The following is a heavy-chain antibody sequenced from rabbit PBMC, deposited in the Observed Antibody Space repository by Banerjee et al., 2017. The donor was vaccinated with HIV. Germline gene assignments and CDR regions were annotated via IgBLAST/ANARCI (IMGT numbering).Heavy chain of an antibody. V-gene: IGHV1S45*01. D-gene: IGHD4-2*01. CDR3: ARAAYVGWSTSAMDL. J-gene: IGHJ3*01. CDR1: GFSVSSSYY. Sequence: QEQLEESGGDLVKPGASLTLTCTASGFSVSSSYYMCWVRQAPGKGLEWIGCIYVGSSGSTYYASWAKGRFTISKTSSTTVTLQMTSLTAADTATYFCARAAYVGWSTSAMDLWGQGTLVTVS. CDR2: IYVGSSGST.